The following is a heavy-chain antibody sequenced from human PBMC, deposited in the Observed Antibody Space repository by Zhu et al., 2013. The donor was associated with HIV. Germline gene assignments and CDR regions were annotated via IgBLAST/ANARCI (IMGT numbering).Heavy chain of an antibody. V-gene: IGHV1-2*02. CDR2: INPNSGGT. CDR3: ARESRGYDYVWGSYPLENYYYYMDV. Sequence: QVQLVQSGAEVKKPGASVKVSCKASGYTFTGYYMHWVRQAPGQGLEWMGWINPNSGGTNYAQKFQGRVTMTRDTSISTAYMELSRLRSDDTAVYYCARESRGYDYVWGSYPLENYYYYMDVWGKGTTVTVSS. CDR1: GYTFTGYY. D-gene: IGHD3-16*02. J-gene: IGHJ6*03.